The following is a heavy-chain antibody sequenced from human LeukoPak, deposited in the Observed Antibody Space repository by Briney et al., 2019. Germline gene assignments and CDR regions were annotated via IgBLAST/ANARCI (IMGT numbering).Heavy chain of an antibody. Sequence: SETLSLTCTVSGGSIRSYYWSWIRQPAGRGVEWIGRIYTSGSTNYNPSLKRRVTISVDKSKNHFSLKLSYVPDADTAAYYCASKRPYSSVPDAFDLWGQGTLVTVSS. CDR2: IYTSGST. V-gene: IGHV4-4*07. CDR1: GGSIRSYY. J-gene: IGHJ3*01. CDR3: ASKRPYSSVPDAFDL. D-gene: IGHD5-18*01.